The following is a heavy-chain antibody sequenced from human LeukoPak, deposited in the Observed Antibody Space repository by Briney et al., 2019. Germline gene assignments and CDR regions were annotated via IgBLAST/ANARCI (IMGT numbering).Heavy chain of an antibody. J-gene: IGHJ4*02. CDR2: ISSSSSYI. CDR3: ARVGTGVY. D-gene: IGHD3-10*01. V-gene: IGHV3-21*01. CDR1: GFTFSNYW. Sequence: GGSLRLSCAASGFTFSNYWMTWVRQAPGKGLEWVSSISSSSSYIYYADSVKGRFTISRDNAKNSLYLQMNSLRAEDTAVYYCARVGTGVYWGQGTLVTVSS.